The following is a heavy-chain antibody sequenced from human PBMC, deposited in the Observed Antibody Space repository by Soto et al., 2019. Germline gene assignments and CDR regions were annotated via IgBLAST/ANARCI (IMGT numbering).Heavy chain of an antibody. V-gene: IGHV2-5*02. CDR3: AHRLATAMAAGAFDI. CDR1: GFSLSTSGVG. CDR2: IYWDDDK. Sequence: SGPTLVNPTQTLTLTCAFSGFSLSTSGVGVGWIRQPPGKALEWLALIYWDDDKRYSPSLKSRLTITKDTSKNQVVLTMTNMDPVDTATYYCAHRLATAMAAGAFDIWGQGTMVTVSS. J-gene: IGHJ3*02. D-gene: IGHD5-18*01.